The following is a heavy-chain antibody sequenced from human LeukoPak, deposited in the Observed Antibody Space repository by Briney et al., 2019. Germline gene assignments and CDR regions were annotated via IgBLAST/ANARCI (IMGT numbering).Heavy chain of an antibody. CDR1: GFTFXXXS. Sequence: GGSLRLSCAASGFTFXXXSMNWVRQAPGKGLEXXSYISSSSSTIYYADSVKGRFTISRDNAKNSLYLQMNSLRAEDTAVYYCAREVTMVRGVTDYWGQGTLVTVSS. V-gene: IGHV3-48*01. J-gene: IGHJ4*02. D-gene: IGHD3-10*01. CDR2: ISSSSSTI. CDR3: AREVTMVRGVTDY.